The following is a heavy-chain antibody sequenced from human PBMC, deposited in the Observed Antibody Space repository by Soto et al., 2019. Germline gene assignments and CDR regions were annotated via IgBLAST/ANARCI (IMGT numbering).Heavy chain of an antibody. J-gene: IGHJ5*02. CDR2: IYSSGST. Sequence: QVKLQESGPGLVKPSETLSLTCTVSGGAISSYYWTWIRQPAGKGLEWIGRIYSSGSTKYNPSLQSRVTMSLDKSKNQFSLRLTSVTAADTAVYYCARGQRFSDWFDPWGQGTLVTVSS. V-gene: IGHV4-4*07. D-gene: IGHD3-3*01. CDR1: GGAISSYY. CDR3: ARGQRFSDWFDP.